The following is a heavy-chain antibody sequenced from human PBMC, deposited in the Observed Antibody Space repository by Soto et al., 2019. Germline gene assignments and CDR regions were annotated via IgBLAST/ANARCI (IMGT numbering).Heavy chain of an antibody. Sequence: QVQLVESGGGVVQPGRSLRLSCAVSGFILSAYAMHWVRQAPGKGLEWVAVISYDGTKKYYADSVKGRFTISRDNSENTLYLQMNTLRPEDTAVYYCTRGPESYGDFDYYYGMDVWGQGTTVTVSS. CDR1: GFILSAYA. J-gene: IGHJ6*02. CDR3: TRGPESYGDFDYYYGMDV. V-gene: IGHV3-30-3*01. CDR2: ISYDGTKK. D-gene: IGHD4-17*01.